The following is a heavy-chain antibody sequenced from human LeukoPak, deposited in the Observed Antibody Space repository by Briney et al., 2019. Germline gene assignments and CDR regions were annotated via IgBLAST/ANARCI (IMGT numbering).Heavy chain of an antibody. CDR2: IWYDGSNK. V-gene: IGHV3-33*01. Sequence: PGGSLRLSCAASGFTFSGYGMHWVRQAPGKGLEWVADIWYDGSNKYYADSVKGRFTISRDNSKNTLYLQMNSLRAEDTAVYYCARDHDLGYGMDVWGQGTTVTVSS. J-gene: IGHJ6*02. CDR3: ARDHDLGYGMDV. D-gene: IGHD1-1*01. CDR1: GFTFSGYG.